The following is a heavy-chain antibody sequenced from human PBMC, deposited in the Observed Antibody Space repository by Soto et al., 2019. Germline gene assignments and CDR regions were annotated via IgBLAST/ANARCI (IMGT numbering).Heavy chain of an antibody. D-gene: IGHD6-6*01. J-gene: IGHJ4*02. Sequence: GASVKVSCKASGYTFTSYDIDWVRQATGQGLEWMGWMNPNSGNTGYAQKFQGRVTMARNTSISTAYMELSSLRSEDTAVYYCARTRKSIAARPPREQFDYWGQGTLVTVSS. CDR2: MNPNSGNT. CDR3: ARTRKSIAARPPREQFDY. V-gene: IGHV1-8*01. CDR1: GYTFTSYD.